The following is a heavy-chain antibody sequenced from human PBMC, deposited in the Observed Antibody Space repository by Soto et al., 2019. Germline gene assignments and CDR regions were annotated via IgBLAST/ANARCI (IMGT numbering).Heavy chain of an antibody. J-gene: IGHJ4*02. CDR1: GFTLSRYW. CDR3: ARDNGGDHV. V-gene: IGHV3-7*01. CDR2: IKQDGSER. Sequence: GSLRLSCAASGFTLSRYWMTWVRQAPGKGLEWVANIKQDGSERYYVVSVEGRFTISRDNAKNSLFLQMNNLRVEDTAVYYCARDNGGDHVWGQGTLVTVSS. D-gene: IGHD7-27*01.